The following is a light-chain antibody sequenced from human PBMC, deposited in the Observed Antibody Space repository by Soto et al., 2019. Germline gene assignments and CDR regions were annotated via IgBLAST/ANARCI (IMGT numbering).Light chain of an antibody. CDR2: EVI. CDR3: SSYTSSSTRV. V-gene: IGLV2-14*01. J-gene: IGLJ1*01. Sequence: QSVLTQPASVSGSPGQSITISCTGTSGDIDGYNYVSWYQQHPGKAPKLMIYEVINRPSGVSNRFSGSKSGNTASLTISGLQAEDEADYYCSSYTSSSTRVFGTGTKLTVL. CDR1: SGDIDGYNY.